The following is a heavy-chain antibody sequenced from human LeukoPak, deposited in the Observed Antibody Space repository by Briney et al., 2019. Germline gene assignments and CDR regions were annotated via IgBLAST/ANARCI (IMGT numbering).Heavy chain of an antibody. Sequence: GGSLRLSCAASGFTFSSYSMNWVRQAPGKGLEWVSYISSSSSTIYYADSVKGRFTISRDNAKNSLYLQMNSLRDEGTAVYYCARARRPYYYGSGSQNCDYWGQGTLVTVSS. D-gene: IGHD3-10*01. J-gene: IGHJ4*02. CDR2: ISSSSSTI. V-gene: IGHV3-48*02. CDR3: ARARRPYYYGSGSQNCDY. CDR1: GFTFSSYS.